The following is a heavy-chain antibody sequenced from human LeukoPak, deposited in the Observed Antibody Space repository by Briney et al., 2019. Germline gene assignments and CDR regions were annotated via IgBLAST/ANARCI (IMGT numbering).Heavy chain of an antibody. CDR2: ISGSDSST. J-gene: IGHJ3*02. CDR1: GFTFNNYA. V-gene: IGHV3-23*01. CDR3: AKGRGDSAYDAFDI. Sequence: GGSLRLSCAASGFTFNNYAMGWVRQAPGKGLEWVSRISGSDSSTYYADSVKGRFTISRDTSKNSLYLLMNSLRADDTAVFYCAKGRGDSAYDAFDIWGQGTMVTVSS. D-gene: IGHD2-21*02.